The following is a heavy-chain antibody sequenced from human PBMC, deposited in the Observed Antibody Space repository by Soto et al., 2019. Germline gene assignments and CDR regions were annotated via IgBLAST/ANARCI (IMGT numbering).Heavy chain of an antibody. CDR2: IYYSGST. CDR3: ARALYDYIWGSYRLNWFDP. CDR1: GGSISSGGYY. V-gene: IGHV4-31*03. J-gene: IGHJ5*02. D-gene: IGHD3-16*02. Sequence: SETLSLTCTVSGGSISSGGYYWSWIRQHPGKGLERIGYIYYSGSTYYNPSLKSRVTISVDTSKNQFSLKLSSVTAADTAVYYCARALYDYIWGSYRLNWFDPWGQGTLVTVSS.